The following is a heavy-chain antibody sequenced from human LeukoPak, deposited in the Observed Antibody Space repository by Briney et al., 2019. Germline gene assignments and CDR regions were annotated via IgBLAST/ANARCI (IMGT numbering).Heavy chain of an antibody. V-gene: IGHV4-59*12. CDR1: GGSISSYY. Sequence: PSETLSLTCTVSGGSISSYYWSWIRQPPGKGLEWIGYIYYSGSTNYNPSLKSRVTISVDTSKNQFSLKLSSVTAADTAVYYCARDPGYGGNIRYFQHWGQGTLVTVSS. J-gene: IGHJ1*01. CDR2: IYYSGST. CDR3: ARDPGYGGNIRYFQH. D-gene: IGHD4-23*01.